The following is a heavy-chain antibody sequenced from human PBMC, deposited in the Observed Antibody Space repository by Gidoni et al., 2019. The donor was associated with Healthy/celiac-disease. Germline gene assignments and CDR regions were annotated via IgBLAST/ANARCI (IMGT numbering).Heavy chain of an antibody. V-gene: IGHV4-30-4*01. CDR1: GGSISSGASY. CDR3: TRVGRDIVVVPAARKRYFDL. CDR2: IYYSGST. Sequence: QVQLQESGPGLVKPSQTLSLTCTVSGGSISSGASYRSWIRQPPGKGLEWIGYIYYSGSTHHNPSLKSRVTISVDTSKNQFSLKLSSVTAADTAVYYCTRVGRDIVVVPAARKRYFDLWGRGTLVTVSS. D-gene: IGHD2-2*01. J-gene: IGHJ2*01.